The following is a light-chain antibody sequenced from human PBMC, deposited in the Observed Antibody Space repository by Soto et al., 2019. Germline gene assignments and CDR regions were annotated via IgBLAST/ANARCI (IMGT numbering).Light chain of an antibody. CDR3: SSYTTGGTYV. Sequence: QSALTQPASVSGSPGQSITISCTGTSSDIGGYNYVSWYQQHPGKAPKLMIYDVSNRPSGVSNRFSGSKSGNTASLTISGLQAEDEADYYCSSYTTGGTYVFGTGTEVTDL. CDR1: SSDIGGYNY. V-gene: IGLV2-14*03. J-gene: IGLJ1*01. CDR2: DVS.